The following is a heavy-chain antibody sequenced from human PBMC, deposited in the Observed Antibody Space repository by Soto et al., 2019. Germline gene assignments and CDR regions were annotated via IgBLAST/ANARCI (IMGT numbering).Heavy chain of an antibody. D-gene: IGHD2-15*01. J-gene: IGHJ4*02. CDR3: ARDLYSGPFDY. V-gene: IGHV4-59*01. Sequence: SETLSLTCTVSGGSISRYYWSWIRQPPGKGLEWIGHINYSESTNYNPSLKSRVTISVDTSKNQFSMKLSPVTAADTAVYYCARDLYSGPFDYWGQGTLVTVSS. CDR1: GGSISRYY. CDR2: INYSEST.